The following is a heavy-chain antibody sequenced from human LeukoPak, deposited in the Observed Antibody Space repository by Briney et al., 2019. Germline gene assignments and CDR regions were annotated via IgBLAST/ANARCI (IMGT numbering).Heavy chain of an antibody. Sequence: SETLSLTCTVSGVSISSSSHFWVWIRQPPGKGLEWIGSIYYTGSTYYSPSLKSRVTISVDTSKNHFSLKLSSVTAADTAVYYCARLDFPHYFDCWGQGTLVTVSS. V-gene: IGHV4-39*02. CDR3: ARLDFPHYFDC. CDR1: GVSISSSSHF. CDR2: IYYTGST. D-gene: IGHD2/OR15-2a*01. J-gene: IGHJ4*02.